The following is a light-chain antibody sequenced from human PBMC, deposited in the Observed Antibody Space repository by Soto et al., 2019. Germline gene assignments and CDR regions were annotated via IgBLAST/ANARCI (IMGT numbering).Light chain of an antibody. CDR1: QSVSDS. V-gene: IGKV3-11*01. CDR3: QQRNSWSWT. J-gene: IGKJ1*01. CDR2: EAS. Sequence: EIVLTQSPAALSLSPGERATLSCRASQSVSDSLAWYQQKPGQAPRLPIYEASTRATGIPARFSGSGSGTDFTLTISSLEPEDFAVYYCQQRNSWSWTFGQGTKVEIK.